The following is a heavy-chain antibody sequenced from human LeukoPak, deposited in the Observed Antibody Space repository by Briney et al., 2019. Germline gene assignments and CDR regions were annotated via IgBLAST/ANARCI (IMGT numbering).Heavy chain of an antibody. J-gene: IGHJ6*02. CDR3: ARGIVVVPAAASRYYGMDV. D-gene: IGHD2-2*01. CDR1: GFTVSSNY. CDR2: IYSGGST. V-gene: IGHV3-66*01. Sequence: QPGGSLRLSCAASGFTVSSNYMSWVRQAPGKGLEWVSVIYSGGSTYYADSVKGRFTISRDNSKNTLYLQMGSLRAEDMAVYYCARGIVVVPAAASRYYGMDVWGQGTTVTVSS.